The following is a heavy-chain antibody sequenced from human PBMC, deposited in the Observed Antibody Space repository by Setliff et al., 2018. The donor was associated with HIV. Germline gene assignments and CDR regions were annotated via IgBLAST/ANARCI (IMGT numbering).Heavy chain of an antibody. J-gene: IGHJ4*02. CDR3: ARGRSRYYYDGSGYYVDY. CDR2: ISTSGNT. Sequence: KPSETLSLTCTVSGGSLDSGSYHWSWIRQPAGKGLEWFGHISTSGNTNYNPSLKSRVTISVDTSKNQFSLKLSSVTAADTAVYYCARGRSRYYYDGSGYYVDYWGQGTLVTVSS. CDR1: GGSLDSGSYH. D-gene: IGHD3-22*01. V-gene: IGHV4-61*09.